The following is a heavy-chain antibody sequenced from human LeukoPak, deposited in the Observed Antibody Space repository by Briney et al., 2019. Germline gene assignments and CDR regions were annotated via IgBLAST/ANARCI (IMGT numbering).Heavy chain of an antibody. Sequence: PGGSLRLSCAASGFTFSSDWMIWVRQAPGKGLEWVANIKPDEGEKYYVDSVKGRFTVSRDNAKNSLYLQMNSVRAEDTAVYYCVRPSQGLAARAFDPWGQGTLVTVSS. CDR1: GFTFSSDW. J-gene: IGHJ5*02. CDR3: VRPSQGLAARAFDP. V-gene: IGHV3-7*01. CDR2: IKPDEGEK. D-gene: IGHD2-15*01.